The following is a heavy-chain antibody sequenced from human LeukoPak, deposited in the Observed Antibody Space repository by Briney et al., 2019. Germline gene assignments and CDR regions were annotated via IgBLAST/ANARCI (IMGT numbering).Heavy chain of an antibody. CDR1: GFTFSNYA. J-gene: IGHJ4*02. V-gene: IGHV3-7*01. CDR3: ARIGYSSSSFDY. Sequence: GGSLRLSCAASGFTFSNYAMRWVRQAPGKGLEWVANIKQDGSQKYYVDSLKGRFTISRDNAKNSVYLQMNSLRAEDTAVYYCARIGYSSSSFDYWGQGTLVTVSS. CDR2: IKQDGSQK. D-gene: IGHD6-6*01.